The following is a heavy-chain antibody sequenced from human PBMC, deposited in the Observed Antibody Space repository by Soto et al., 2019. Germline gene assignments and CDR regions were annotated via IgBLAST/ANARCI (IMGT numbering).Heavy chain of an antibody. D-gene: IGHD5-18*01. J-gene: IGHJ4*02. V-gene: IGHV4-34*01. CDR2: INHSGST. Sequence: PSETLSLTCAVYGGSFSGYYWSWIRQPPGKGLEWIGEINHSGSTNYNPSLKSRVTISVDTSKNQFSLKLSSVTAADTAVYYCARSPKRGYSYGLFDYWGQGTLVTVSS. CDR1: GGSFSGYY. CDR3: ARSPKRGYSYGLFDY.